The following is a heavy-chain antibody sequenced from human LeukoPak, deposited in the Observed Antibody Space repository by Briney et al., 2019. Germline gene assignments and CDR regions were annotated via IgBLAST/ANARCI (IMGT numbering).Heavy chain of an antibody. CDR3: GRQSGDYYGPQGGDYFDP. Sequence: SETLSLTCSVSSGSISDSGSYWGWVRQFPGKRLEWIASVHNRGTDYYNPSLEGRVTISIYTSRNQFSLIMTSVTAADTAVYYCGRQSGDYYGPQGGDYFDPWGQGTLVTVSS. CDR2: VHNRGTD. CDR1: SGSISDSGSY. V-gene: IGHV4-39*01. D-gene: IGHD3-10*01. J-gene: IGHJ4*02.